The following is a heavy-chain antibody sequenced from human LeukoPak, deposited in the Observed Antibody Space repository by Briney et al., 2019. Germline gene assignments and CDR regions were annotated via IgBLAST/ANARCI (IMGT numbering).Heavy chain of an antibody. J-gene: IGHJ4*02. Sequence: GASVKVSCKASGGTFSTYAINWVRQAPGQGLEWMGRIIPIFGTINYAQKFQGRVTITTDESTSTAYMELSSLRSEDTAVYYCARAITYYYDSSGYPSFDYWGQGTLVTVSS. CDR3: ARAITYYYDSSGYPSFDY. CDR2: IIPIFGTI. V-gene: IGHV1-69*05. CDR1: GGTFSTYA. D-gene: IGHD3-22*01.